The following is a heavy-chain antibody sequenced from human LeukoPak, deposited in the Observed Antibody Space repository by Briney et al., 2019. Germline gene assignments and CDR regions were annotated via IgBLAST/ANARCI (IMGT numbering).Heavy chain of an antibody. CDR3: AKGGCSSTSCFNNWFDP. Sequence: GGSLRLSCAASGFTFDDYAMHWVRQAPGKGLEWVSGISWNSGSIGYADSVKGRFTISRDNAKNSLYLQMNSLRAEDMALYYCAKGGCSSTSCFNNWFDPWGQGTLVTVSS. CDR1: GFTFDDYA. J-gene: IGHJ5*02. CDR2: ISWNSGSI. V-gene: IGHV3-9*03. D-gene: IGHD2-2*01.